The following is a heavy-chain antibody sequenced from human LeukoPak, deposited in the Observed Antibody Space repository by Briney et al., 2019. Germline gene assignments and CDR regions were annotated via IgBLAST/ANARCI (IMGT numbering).Heavy chain of an antibody. CDR3: ATSANYGGNSGYFDY. CDR2: IYYSGST. Sequence: GSLRLSCAASGFTFRDYTMNWVRQPPGKGLEWIGTIYYSGSTYYNPSLKSRVTTSVDTSKNQFSLRLTSVTAADTAVYYCATSANYGGNSGYFDYWGQGTLVTVSS. D-gene: IGHD4-23*01. V-gene: IGHV4-38-2*01. J-gene: IGHJ4*02. CDR1: GFTFRDYT.